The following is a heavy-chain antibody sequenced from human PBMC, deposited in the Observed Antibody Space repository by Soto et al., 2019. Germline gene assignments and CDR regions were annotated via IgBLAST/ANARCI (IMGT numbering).Heavy chain of an antibody. V-gene: IGHV6-1*01. CDR1: GDSVSSNSAA. Sequence: PSQTLSLTCAISGDSVSSNSAAWNWIRQSPSRGLEWLGRTYYRSKWYNDYAVPVKSRITINPDTSKNQFSLQLNSVTPEDTAVYYCARGYSYGFLVLRFRYYGMDVWGQGTTVTVSS. J-gene: IGHJ6*02. CDR3: ARGYSYGFLVLRFRYYGMDV. CDR2: TYYRSKWYN. D-gene: IGHD5-18*01.